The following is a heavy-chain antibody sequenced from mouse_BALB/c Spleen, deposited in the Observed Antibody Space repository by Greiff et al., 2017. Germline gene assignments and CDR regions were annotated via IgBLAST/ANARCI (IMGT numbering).Heavy chain of an antibody. CDR3: AKHEAGYYEGWFAY. CDR1: GFSLTGYG. J-gene: IGHJ3*01. V-gene: IGHV2-6-5*01. Sequence: VKLKESGPGLVAPSQSLSITCTVSGFSLTGYGVSWIRQPPGNGLEWLGVIWGGGSTYYNSALKSRLSISKDNAKSQVFLKMNSLQTDDTAMYYCAKHEAGYYEGWFAYWGQGTLVTVSA. D-gene: IGHD2-3*01. CDR2: IWGGGST.